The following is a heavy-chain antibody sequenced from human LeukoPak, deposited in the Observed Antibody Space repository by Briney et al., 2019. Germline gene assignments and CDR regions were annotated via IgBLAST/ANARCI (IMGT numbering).Heavy chain of an antibody. J-gene: IGHJ6*02. D-gene: IGHD5-18*01. Sequence: GGSLRLSCAASGFTFSSYSMNWVRQAPGKGLEWVSSISSSSSYIYYADSVKGRFTISRDNAKNSLYLQMNSLRAKDTAVYYCARDRRGYSYGSDYYYYYGMDVWGQGTTVTVSS. CDR3: ARDRRGYSYGSDYYYYYGMDV. CDR1: GFTFSSYS. CDR2: ISSSSSYI. V-gene: IGHV3-21*01.